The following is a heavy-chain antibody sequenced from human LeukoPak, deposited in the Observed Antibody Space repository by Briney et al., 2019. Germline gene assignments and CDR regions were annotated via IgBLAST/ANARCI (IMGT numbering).Heavy chain of an antibody. CDR2: MNPNSGNT. CDR3: ARGRGLSYDSSGPVFDI. J-gene: IGHJ3*02. D-gene: IGHD3-22*01. V-gene: IGHV1-8*01. Sequence: GASVKVSCKASGYTFTSYDINWVRQATGQGLEWMGWMNPNSGNTGYAQKFQGRVTMTRNTSISTAYMELSSLRSEDTAVYYCARGRGLSYDSSGPVFDIWGQGTMVTVSS. CDR1: GYTFTSYD.